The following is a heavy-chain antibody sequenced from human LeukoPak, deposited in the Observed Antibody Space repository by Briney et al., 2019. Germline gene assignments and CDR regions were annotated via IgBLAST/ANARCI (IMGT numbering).Heavy chain of an antibody. CDR1: GFTFSSYS. Sequence: GGSLRLSCAASGFTFSSYSMNWVRQPPGEGLEWVSSISSSSSYKYYANSVKGRFTISRDNAKNSLYLQMNSLRAEDTAVYYCASLCSSTSCSDYWGQGTLVTVSS. CDR3: ASLCSSTSCSDY. J-gene: IGHJ4*02. D-gene: IGHD2-2*01. V-gene: IGHV3-21*01. CDR2: ISSSSSYK.